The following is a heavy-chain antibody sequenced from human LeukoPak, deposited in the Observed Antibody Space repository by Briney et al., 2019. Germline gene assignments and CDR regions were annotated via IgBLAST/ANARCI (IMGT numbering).Heavy chain of an antibody. CDR1: GYTFTGYY. Sequence: GASVKVSCKASGYTFTGYYMHWVRQAPGQGLEWMGWINPNSGGTNYAQKFQGWVTMTRDTSISTAYMELSRLRSDDTAVYYCARERNDYYDSSGPFDYWGQGTLVTVSS. CDR2: INPNSGGT. CDR3: ARERNDYYDSSGPFDY. D-gene: IGHD3-22*01. V-gene: IGHV1-2*04. J-gene: IGHJ4*02.